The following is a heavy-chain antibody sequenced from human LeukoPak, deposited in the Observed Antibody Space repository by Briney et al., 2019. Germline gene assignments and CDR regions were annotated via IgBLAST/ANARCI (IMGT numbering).Heavy chain of an antibody. CDR2: IRYDGSND. CDR1: GFSFSSYG. CDR3: ATYSGAHHKTFDD. D-gene: IGHD1-26*01. J-gene: IGHJ4*02. V-gene: IGHV3-30*02. Sequence: GGSLRLSCAASGFSFSSYGMHWVRQAPGKGLEWVAFIRYDGSNDYYADSVKGRFTISRDNSKTTLHLQMNSLRAEDTALYYCATYSGAHHKTFDDWGQGTLVTVSS.